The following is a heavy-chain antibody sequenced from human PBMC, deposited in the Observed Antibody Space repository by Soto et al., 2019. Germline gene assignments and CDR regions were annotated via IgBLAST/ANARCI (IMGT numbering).Heavy chain of an antibody. D-gene: IGHD1-1*01. CDR3: ARGNDLPYNYYGLDV. CDR2: INPTSGSP. V-gene: IGHV1-46*03. J-gene: IGHJ6*02. CDR1: GYTSATYY. Sequence: VASVKVSCKASGYTSATYYIHWVRQAPGRGLEWMGIINPTSGSPGYAQKFQVSVTMTRDTPTSTFYMELSSLRYEDTAVYYCARGNDLPYNYYGLDVWG.